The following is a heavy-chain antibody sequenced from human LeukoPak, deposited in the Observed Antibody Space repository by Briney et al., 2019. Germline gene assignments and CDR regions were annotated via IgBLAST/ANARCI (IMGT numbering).Heavy chain of an antibody. CDR2: IKSKIDGGTT. V-gene: IGHV3-15*01. CDR1: GSTFSNTW. CDR3: ARWTYDP. J-gene: IGHJ5*02. Sequence: GGSLRLSCAASGSTFSNTWMSWVRQAPGKGLECVGRIKSKIDGGTTDYAAPVKGRFTISRDDSKNTLYLQMNSLRAEDTAVYYCARWTYDPWGQGTLVTVSS. D-gene: IGHD5-24*01.